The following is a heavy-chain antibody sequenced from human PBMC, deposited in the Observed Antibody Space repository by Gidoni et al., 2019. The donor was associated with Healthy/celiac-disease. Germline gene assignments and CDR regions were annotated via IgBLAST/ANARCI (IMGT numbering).Heavy chain of an antibody. Sequence: QVQLVQSGAEVKKPGASVKVSCKASGYTFTGYYMHWVRQAPGQGLEWMGWINPNSGGTNYAQKFQGRVAMTRDTSISTAYMELSRLRSDDTAVYYCARVSDRIQLWYYFDYWGQGTLVTVSS. J-gene: IGHJ4*02. CDR2: INPNSGGT. D-gene: IGHD5-18*01. CDR1: GYTFTGYY. CDR3: ARVSDRIQLWYYFDY. V-gene: IGHV1-2*02.